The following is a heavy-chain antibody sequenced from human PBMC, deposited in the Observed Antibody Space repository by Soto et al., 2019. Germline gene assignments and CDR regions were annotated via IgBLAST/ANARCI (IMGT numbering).Heavy chain of an antibody. J-gene: IGHJ6*02. V-gene: IGHV3-72*01. Sequence: GESLRLSCAASGFTFSDHYMDWVRQAPGKGLELVGRSRNKAKSFTTAYAASVEGRFTISRDDSKNSLYLQMNSLKTEDTAVYYCAGYGDYYYYGMDVWGHGTTVTVSS. CDR3: AGYGDYYYYGMDV. CDR2: SRNKAKSFTT. D-gene: IGHD4-17*01. CDR1: GFTFSDHY.